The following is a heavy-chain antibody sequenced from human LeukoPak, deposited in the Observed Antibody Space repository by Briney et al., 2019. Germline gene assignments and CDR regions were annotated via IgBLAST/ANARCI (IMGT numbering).Heavy chain of an antibody. CDR1: GFTFSSYA. Sequence: AGGSLRLSCAASGFTFSSYAMSWVRQAPGKGLEWVSAISGSGGSTYYADSVNGLFTISRGNSKNTLYLQMNSLRAEDTAVYYCATEITMIVVVITDYWGQGTLVTVSS. CDR3: ATEITMIVVVITDY. D-gene: IGHD3-22*01. CDR2: ISGSGGST. J-gene: IGHJ4*02. V-gene: IGHV3-23*01.